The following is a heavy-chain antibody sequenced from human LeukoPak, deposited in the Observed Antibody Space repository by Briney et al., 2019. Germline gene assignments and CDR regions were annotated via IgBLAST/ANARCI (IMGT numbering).Heavy chain of an antibody. D-gene: IGHD5-18*01. V-gene: IGHV1-2*02. CDR3: VKDQGRGYTYGLYYFDY. CDR2: INPNSGGT. Sequence: ASVKVSCKASGYTFTGYYMHWVRQAPGQGLEWMGWINPNSGGTNYAQRFQGRVTMTRDTSISTAYMELSRLRSDDTAVYYCVKDQGRGYTYGLYYFDYWGQGTLVTVSS. CDR1: GYTFTGYY. J-gene: IGHJ4*02.